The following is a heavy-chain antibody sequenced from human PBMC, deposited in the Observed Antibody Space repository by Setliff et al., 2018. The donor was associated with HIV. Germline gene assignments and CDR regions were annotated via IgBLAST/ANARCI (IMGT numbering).Heavy chain of an antibody. CDR2: INHSGNT. V-gene: IGHV4-34*01. CDR1: NGSFSGYY. Sequence: SETLSLTCAVYNGSFSGYYWTWIRQPPGKGLEWIGEINHSGNTNYSPSLKSRVTISVDASRNQFSLRLSSVTAADTAVYYCAAWGPRYSYAPYFFDSWGQGTLVTVSS. D-gene: IGHD5-18*01. CDR3: AAWGPRYSYAPYFFDS. J-gene: IGHJ4*02.